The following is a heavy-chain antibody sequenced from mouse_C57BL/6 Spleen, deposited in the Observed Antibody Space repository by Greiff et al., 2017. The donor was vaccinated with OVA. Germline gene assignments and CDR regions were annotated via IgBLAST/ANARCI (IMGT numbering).Heavy chain of an antibody. CDR3: ARGDNTVVAPIAY. CDR2: IDPSDSYT. D-gene: IGHD1-1*01. V-gene: IGHV1-59*01. CDR1: GYTFTSYW. Sequence: QVQLQQPGAELVRPGPSVKLSCKASGYTFTSYWLHWVKQRPGQGLEWIGVIDPSDSYTNYNQKLKGQATLTVDTSSNTAYMQLSSLTSDDSAVYYCARGDNTVVAPIAYWGQGTLVTVSA. J-gene: IGHJ3*01.